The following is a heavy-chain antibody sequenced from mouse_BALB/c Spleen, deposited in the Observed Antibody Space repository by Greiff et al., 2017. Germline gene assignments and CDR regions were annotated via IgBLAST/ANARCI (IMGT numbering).Heavy chain of an antibody. CDR1: GFTFSSYA. Sequence: EVKLMESGGGLVKPGGSLKLSCAASGFTFSSYAMSWVRQTPEKRLEWVASISSGGRTYYPDSVKGRFTISRDNARNILYLQMSSLRSEDTAMYYCARNFDYWGQGTTLTVSS. V-gene: IGHV5-6-5*01. CDR2: ISSGGRT. J-gene: IGHJ2*01. CDR3: ARNFDY.